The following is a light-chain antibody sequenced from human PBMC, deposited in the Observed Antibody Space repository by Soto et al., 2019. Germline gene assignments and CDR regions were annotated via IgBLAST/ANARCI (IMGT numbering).Light chain of an antibody. J-gene: IGKJ3*01. V-gene: IGKV3-20*01. CDR1: QSVSSRY. CDR3: QQYGSSPLFT. Sequence: EIVLTQSPGTLSLSPGERATLSCRASQSVSSRYLAWYQQKHGQAPRLLIYGASIRATGIPDRFSGSGSGTDFTLNISRLEPEDFAVYYCQQYGSSPLFTFGPGTKVDIK. CDR2: GAS.